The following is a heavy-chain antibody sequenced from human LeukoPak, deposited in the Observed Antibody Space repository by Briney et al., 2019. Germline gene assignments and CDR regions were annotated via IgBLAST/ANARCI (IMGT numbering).Heavy chain of an antibody. CDR3: ARVQFGAAGSFDC. D-gene: IGHD3-16*01. V-gene: IGHV4-61*02. CDR2: IFTSERT. J-gene: IGHJ4*02. Sequence: SHTLSLTCTVSGGSISSDTYYWSWIRQPAGKGLEWIGRIFTSERTDYNPSLRSRVAMSVDTSKNQYSLKLSSVTPADTAVYFCARVQFGAAGSFDCWGQGTLVTVSS. CDR1: GGSISSDTYY.